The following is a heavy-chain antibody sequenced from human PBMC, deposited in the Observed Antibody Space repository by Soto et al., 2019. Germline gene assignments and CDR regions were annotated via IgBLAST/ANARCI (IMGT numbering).Heavy chain of an antibody. Sequence: EVQLVESGGGLVKPGGSLRLSCAASGFTFSSYSMNWVRQAPGKGLEWVSSISSSSSYIYYADSVKGRFTISRDNAKNSLYLQMNSLRDEDTAVYCCAGQTYTKDYWGQGTMVTVSS. J-gene: IGHJ4*02. CDR3: AGQTYTKDY. CDR1: GFTFSSYS. D-gene: IGHD2-8*01. CDR2: ISSSSSYI. V-gene: IGHV3-21*01.